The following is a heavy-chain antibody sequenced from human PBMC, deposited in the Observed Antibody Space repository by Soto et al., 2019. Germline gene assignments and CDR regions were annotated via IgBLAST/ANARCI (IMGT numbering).Heavy chain of an antibody. CDR3: ARGISLIVEVQRDAPDKYYFDS. V-gene: IGHV4-34*01. Sequence: QVQLQQWGAGLLKPSEPLSLTCAVYGGSFSGHFWSWIRQPPGKGLEWIVEINHSGSTNFNPSLKSRVTISVDTSKNQFSLKVNSLTAADTAVYYCARGISLIVEVQRDAPDKYYFDSWGQGTVVTVSS. CDR1: GGSFSGHF. CDR2: INHSGST. J-gene: IGHJ4*02. D-gene: IGHD2-21*01.